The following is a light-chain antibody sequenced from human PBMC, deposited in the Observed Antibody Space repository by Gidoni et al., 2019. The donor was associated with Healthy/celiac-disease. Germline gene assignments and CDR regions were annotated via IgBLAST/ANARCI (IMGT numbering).Light chain of an antibody. CDR1: QGISNY. V-gene: IGKV1-27*01. J-gene: IGKJ4*01. CDR2: AAS. CDR3: QQHSNWLPT. Sequence: DIQMTQSPASLSASVGDRATITCRASQGISNYLAWYQQKPGKVPKLLIYAASTRHSGVPPRFSGSGSGTDFTLTISSLQPEDFAIYYCQQHSNWLPTFGGXTKVEIK.